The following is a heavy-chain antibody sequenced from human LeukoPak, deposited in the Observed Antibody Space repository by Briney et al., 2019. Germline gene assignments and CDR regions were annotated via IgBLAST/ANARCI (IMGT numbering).Heavy chain of an antibody. CDR1: RFTFSNYG. CDR2: IKQDGSEK. J-gene: IGHJ5*02. Sequence: PGGSLRLSCAASRFTFSNYGVNWVRQAPGKGLEWVANIKQDGSEKYYVDSVKGRFTISRDNAKNSLYLQMNSLRAEDTAVYYCARSLRFDPWGQGTLVTVSS. V-gene: IGHV3-7*03. CDR3: ARSLRFDP.